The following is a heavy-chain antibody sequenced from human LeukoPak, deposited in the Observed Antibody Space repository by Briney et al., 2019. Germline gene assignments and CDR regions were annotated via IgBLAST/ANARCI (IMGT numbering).Heavy chain of an antibody. CDR1: VLTLTNYR. Sequence: GGALRLSRAASVLTLTNYRMGWVRRAPGKEREGVANIRPEGSDKYYVDSVKGRFTISRDNAQNSLYLQMNSLRAEDSGVYYCGTWGIVAALDRWGQGTLVTVSS. D-gene: IGHD5-12*01. V-gene: IGHV3-7*01. CDR3: GTWGIVAALDR. J-gene: IGHJ5*02. CDR2: IRPEGSDK.